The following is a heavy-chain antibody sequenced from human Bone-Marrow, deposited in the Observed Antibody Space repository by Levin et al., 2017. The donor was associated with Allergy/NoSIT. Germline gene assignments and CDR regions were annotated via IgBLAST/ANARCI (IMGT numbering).Heavy chain of an antibody. V-gene: IGHV3-72*01. CDR3: ARGHNSFDV. D-gene: IGHD5-24*01. CDR2: SRNKANSYTT. CDR1: GFTFSDHY. Sequence: GGSLRLSCAVSGFTFSDHYMDWLRQAPGKGLEWVGRSRNKANSYTTEYAASVKGRFTISREDSKNSLYLQMNSLKTDDTAVYYCARGHNSFDVWGQGTMVSVSS. J-gene: IGHJ3*01.